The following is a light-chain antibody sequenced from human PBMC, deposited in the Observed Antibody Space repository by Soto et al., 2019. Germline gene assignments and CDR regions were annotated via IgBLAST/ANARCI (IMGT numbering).Light chain of an antibody. V-gene: IGKV3-11*01. J-gene: IGKJ4*01. CDR2: DAS. CDR1: QSVSSY. Sequence: EIVLTQSPATLSLSPGERATLSCRASQSVSSYLAWYQQKPGQAPGLLIYDASNRATGIPARFSGSGSGTDFTLTISSLEPEDFAVYYCQQRSNWPPPFGGGTKVEIK. CDR3: QQRSNWPPP.